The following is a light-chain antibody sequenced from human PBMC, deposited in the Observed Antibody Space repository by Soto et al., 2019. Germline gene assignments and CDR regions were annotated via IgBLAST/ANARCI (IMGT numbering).Light chain of an antibody. CDR3: GTLDSRLSAGGL. Sequence: QSVLTQPPSVSAAPGQKVTISCSGSSSNIGNNYVSWYQQLPGTAHKLLIYENNKRPAGIPDRFSGSKSGTSATLGITGLQTGDEADYYCGTLDSRLSAGGLFGGGTKLTVL. CDR2: ENN. V-gene: IGLV1-51*02. CDR1: SSNIGNNY. J-gene: IGLJ2*01.